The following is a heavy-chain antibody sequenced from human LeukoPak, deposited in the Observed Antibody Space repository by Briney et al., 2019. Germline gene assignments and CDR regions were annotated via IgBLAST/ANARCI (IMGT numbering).Heavy chain of an antibody. CDR3: ARHEYYGSGSQHIFDY. CDR2: IYYSGST. Sequence: SETLSLTCTVPGGSISSYYWSWIRNPPGNGLELIWYIYYSGSTTYNPSLNSRVTISVDTSKNQFSLKLSSMTAADTTVYYCARHEYYGSGSQHIFDYWGQGTLVTVSS. V-gene: IGHV4-59*08. CDR1: GGSISSYY. J-gene: IGHJ4*02. D-gene: IGHD3-10*01.